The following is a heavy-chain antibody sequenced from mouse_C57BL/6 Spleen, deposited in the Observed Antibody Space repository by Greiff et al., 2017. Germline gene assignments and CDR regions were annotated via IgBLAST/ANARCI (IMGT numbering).Heavy chain of an antibody. CDR3: ARENWAFDY. J-gene: IGHJ2*01. V-gene: IGHV1-76*01. CDR1: GYTFTDYY. CDR2: IYPGSGNT. Sequence: VHLVESGAELVRPGASVKLSCKASGYTFTDYYINWVKQRPGQGLEWIARIYPGSGNTYYNEKFKGKATLTAEKSSSTAYMQLSSLTSEDSAVYFCARENWAFDYWGQGTTLTVSS. D-gene: IGHD4-1*01.